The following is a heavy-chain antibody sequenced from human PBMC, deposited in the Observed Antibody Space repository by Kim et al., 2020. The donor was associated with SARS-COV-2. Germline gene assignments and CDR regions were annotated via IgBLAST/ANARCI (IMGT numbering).Heavy chain of an antibody. CDR3: ARRQGSGSFDPFDP. J-gene: IGHJ5*02. Sequence: YNPSLKSPVTKSVDASKNQFSLRLTSVTAADTAVYYCARRQGSGSFDPFDPWGQGTLVTVSS. D-gene: IGHD3-10*01. V-gene: IGHV4-39*07.